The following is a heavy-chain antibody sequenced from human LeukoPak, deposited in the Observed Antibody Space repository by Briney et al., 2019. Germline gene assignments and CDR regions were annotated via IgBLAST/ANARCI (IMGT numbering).Heavy chain of an antibody. CDR3: ARDRRPRAVAGAYISYGMDV. CDR2: VNPYGTS. J-gene: IGHJ6*02. Sequence: PSETLSLTCSVSGGSTNNYFWSWIRQSAGKGLEWIGRVNPYGTSNYNPSLKSRVTMSVDASKNLVSLRLTSLTAADTAVYYCARDRRPRAVAGAYISYGMDVWGQGTTVTVSS. CDR1: GGSTNNYF. V-gene: IGHV4-4*07. D-gene: IGHD6-19*01.